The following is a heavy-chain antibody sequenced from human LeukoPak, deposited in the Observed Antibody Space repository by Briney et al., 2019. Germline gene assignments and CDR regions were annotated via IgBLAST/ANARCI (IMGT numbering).Heavy chain of an antibody. J-gene: IGHJ5*02. Sequence: SETLSLTCTVSGGSISSYYWSWIRQPPGKGPEWIGYIYYSGSTNYNPSLKSRVTISVDTSKNQFSLKLSSVTAADTAVYYCARDAGRYCSSTSCYSPTHWFDPWGQGTLVTVSS. CDR3: ARDAGRYCSSTSCYSPTHWFDP. V-gene: IGHV4-59*01. CDR1: GGSISSYY. D-gene: IGHD2-2*01. CDR2: IYYSGST.